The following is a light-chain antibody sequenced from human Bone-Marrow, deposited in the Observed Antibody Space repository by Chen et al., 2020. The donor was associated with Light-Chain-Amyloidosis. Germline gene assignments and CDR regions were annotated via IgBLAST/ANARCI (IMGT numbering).Light chain of an antibody. CDR1: SGHRTYP. CDR3: QTWGSGFHVL. J-gene: IGLJ2*01. CDR2: VNQDGTH. V-gene: IGLV4-69*01. Sequence: QLVLTQSPSASASLGASVKLTCILSSGHRTYPIAWHQRQPGKGPRYLMLVNQDGTHTKGDGIPDRCSGSCSGAERYLTISSLRSEDEADYYCQTWGSGFHVLFGGGTRLSVL.